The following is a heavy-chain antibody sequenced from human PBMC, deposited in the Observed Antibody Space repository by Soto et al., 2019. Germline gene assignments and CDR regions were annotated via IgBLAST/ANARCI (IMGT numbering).Heavy chain of an antibody. Sequence: QVQLVESGGGLVKPGGSLRLSRAASGFTFSDYYMSWIRQAPGKGLEWVSYISSSSGYTNYADSVKDRFTISRDNAKNSRYRQMTSLRAGDTAVYYCGGGGGEVDSSGYPDYWGQGTLVTVSS. V-gene: IGHV3-11*05. J-gene: IGHJ4*02. CDR2: ISSSSGYT. CDR3: GGGGGEVDSSGYPDY. D-gene: IGHD3-22*01. CDR1: GFTFSDYY.